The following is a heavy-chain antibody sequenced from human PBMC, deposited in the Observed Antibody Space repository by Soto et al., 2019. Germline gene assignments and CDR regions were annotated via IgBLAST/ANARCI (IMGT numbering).Heavy chain of an antibody. CDR1: GGSISSSSYY. D-gene: IGHD1-7*01. J-gene: IGHJ4*02. V-gene: IGHV4-39*01. CDR2: IYYSGST. Sequence: QLQLQESGPGLVKPSETLSLTCTVFGGSISSSSYYWGWFRQPPGKGLEWIGSIYYSGSTYYNPSLKSRVTISIDTSKNQFSLRLSSVTAADTAVYYCARRGGTAYDYWGQGTLVTVSS. CDR3: ARRGGTAYDY.